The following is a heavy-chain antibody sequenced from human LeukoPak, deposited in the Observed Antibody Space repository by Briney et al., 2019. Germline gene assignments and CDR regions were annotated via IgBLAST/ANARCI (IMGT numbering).Heavy chain of an antibody. Sequence: SQTLSLTCAVSGGSISSGGYSWSWVRQLPGKGLEWIGYIYHSGSTYYNPSLKSRVTISVDRSKNQFSLKLSSVTAADTAVYYCARVPITMIVVVPRHAFDIWGQGTMVTVSS. CDR2: IYHSGST. J-gene: IGHJ3*02. CDR1: GGSISSGGYS. CDR3: ARVPITMIVVVPRHAFDI. D-gene: IGHD3-22*01. V-gene: IGHV4-30-2*01.